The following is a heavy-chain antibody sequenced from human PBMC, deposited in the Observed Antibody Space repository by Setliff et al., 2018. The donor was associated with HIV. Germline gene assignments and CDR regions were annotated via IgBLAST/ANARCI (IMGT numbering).Heavy chain of an antibody. Sequence: QPGGSLRLSYAASGFIFRSYAMHWVRQVPGKGLEWVAVISYDGSDKYYADSVKDRFTISRDNSKNTLFLQMNSLRAEDTAVYYCARDGQRVGYGSDFDYWGQGTLVTVSS. D-gene: IGHD5-18*01. CDR2: ISYDGSDK. CDR3: ARDGQRVGYGSDFDY. CDR1: GFIFRSYA. J-gene: IGHJ4*02. V-gene: IGHV3-30*04.